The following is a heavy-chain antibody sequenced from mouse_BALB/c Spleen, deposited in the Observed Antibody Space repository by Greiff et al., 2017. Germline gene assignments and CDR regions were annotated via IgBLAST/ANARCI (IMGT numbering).Heavy chain of an antibody. D-gene: IGHD2-2*01. Sequence: VQLQQSGAELVRPGTSVKVSCKASGYAFTNYLIEWVKQRPGQGLEWIGVINPGSGGTNYNEKFKGKATLTADKSSSTAYMQLSSLTSDDSAVYFCATAPYGYGAWFAYWGQGTLVTVSA. CDR1: GYAFTNYL. CDR2: INPGSGGT. CDR3: ATAPYGYGAWFAY. V-gene: IGHV1-54*03. J-gene: IGHJ3*01.